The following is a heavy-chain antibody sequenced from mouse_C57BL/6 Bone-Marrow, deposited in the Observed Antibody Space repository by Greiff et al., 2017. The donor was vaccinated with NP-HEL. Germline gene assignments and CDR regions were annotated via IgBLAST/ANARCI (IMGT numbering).Heavy chain of an antibody. CDR2: ISNLAYSI. CDR3: ARRPYYYGSSPWYFDV. J-gene: IGHJ1*03. V-gene: IGHV5-15*04. Sequence: EVKLVESGGGLVQPGGSLKLSCAASGFTFSDYGMAWVRQPPRKGPEWVAFISNLAYSIYYADTVTGRFPISRENAKNTLYLEMSSLRSEDTAMYDCARRPYYYGSSPWYFDVWGTGTTVTVSS. CDR1: GFTFSDYG. D-gene: IGHD1-1*01.